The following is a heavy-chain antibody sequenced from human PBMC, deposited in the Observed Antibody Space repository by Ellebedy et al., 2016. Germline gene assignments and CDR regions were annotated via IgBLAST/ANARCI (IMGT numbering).Heavy chain of an antibody. CDR2: IHYSGNT. Sequence: SETLSLTCTVSGGSLSSSSNYWGWIRQPPGKGLEWIASIHYSGNTYYNPSLKNRVTIFVDTSKNQFSLKLTSVTVADTAVYYCASEKFTYFNWFDPWGQGTLVTVSS. J-gene: IGHJ5*02. CDR3: ASEKFTYFNWFDP. V-gene: IGHV4-39*01. D-gene: IGHD2-21*01. CDR1: GGSLSSSSNY.